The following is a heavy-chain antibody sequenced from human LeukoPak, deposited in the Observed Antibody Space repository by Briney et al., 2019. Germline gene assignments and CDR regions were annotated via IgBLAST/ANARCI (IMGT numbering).Heavy chain of an antibody. CDR2: IYYSGST. V-gene: IGHV4-39*01. D-gene: IGHD4-17*01. CDR1: GGSISSSSYY. CDR3: ASAFYGDYYFDY. Sequence: SETLSPTCTVSGGSISSSSYYWGWIRQPPGKGLEWIGSIYYSGSTYYNPSLKSRVTISVDTSKNQFSLKLSSVTAADTAVYYCASAFYGDYYFDYWGQGTLVTVSS. J-gene: IGHJ4*02.